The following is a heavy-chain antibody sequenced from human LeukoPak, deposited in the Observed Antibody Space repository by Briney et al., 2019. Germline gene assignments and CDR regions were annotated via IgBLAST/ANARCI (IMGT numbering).Heavy chain of an antibody. V-gene: IGHV1-3*01. CDR2: INAGNGNT. Sequence: VASVKVSCKASGYTFTNYAVNWLRQAPGQRLEWMGWINAGNGNTKYSQNFQGRVTITRDTSASTAYMELSSLTSEDTAVYYCARDSRTISNWFDTWGQGTPVTVSS. CDR1: GYTFTNYA. D-gene: IGHD1-1*01. CDR3: ARDSRTISNWFDT. J-gene: IGHJ5*02.